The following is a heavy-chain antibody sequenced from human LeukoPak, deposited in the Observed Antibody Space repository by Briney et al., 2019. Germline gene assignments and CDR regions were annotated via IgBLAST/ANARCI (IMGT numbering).Heavy chain of an antibody. CDR2: IKSKTDGGTT. J-gene: IGHJ4*02. CDR3: TTGTDSSGYHGEDYYFDY. Sequence: GGSMRLSSAAYGFTFSNAWMSWVRQAQGKVREWVGRIKSKTDGGTTDYAAPVKGRFTISRDDSKNTLYLQMNSLKTEDTAVYYCTTGTDSSGYHGEDYYFDYWGQGTLVTVSS. V-gene: IGHV3-15*01. D-gene: IGHD3-22*01. CDR1: GFTFSNAW.